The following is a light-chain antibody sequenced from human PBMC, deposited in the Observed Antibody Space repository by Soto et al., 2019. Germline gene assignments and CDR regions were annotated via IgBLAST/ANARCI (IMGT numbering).Light chain of an antibody. CDR1: QSITNL. V-gene: IGKV1-5*01. CDR3: KQYNSYSPWT. CDR2: DAS. J-gene: IGKJ1*01. Sequence: DIQMTQSPSTLSASVGDRVTITCRASQSITNLLAWYQQKPGKAPKLLIYDASSLEGGVPSRFSGSGSGTEFPLTISSLRPNDFATYYCKQYNSYSPWTFGQGTRWKSN.